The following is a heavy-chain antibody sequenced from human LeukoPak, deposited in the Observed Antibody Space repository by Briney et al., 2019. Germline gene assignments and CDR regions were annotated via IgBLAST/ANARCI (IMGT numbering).Heavy chain of an antibody. CDR2: IILSVGRT. D-gene: IGHD6-19*01. J-gene: IGHJ5*02. CDR1: GYTFTSYY. CDR3: ARDGVEQWLVLNNWFDP. Sequence: ASVKDSCKASGYTFTSYYMRWVRQGPGQGLEWMGIIILSVGRTNYAQTFQGRVTMTRDTSTSKVYMELSSLRAEDTAVYYCARDGVEQWLVLNNWFDPWGQGTVVTVSS. V-gene: IGHV1-46*01.